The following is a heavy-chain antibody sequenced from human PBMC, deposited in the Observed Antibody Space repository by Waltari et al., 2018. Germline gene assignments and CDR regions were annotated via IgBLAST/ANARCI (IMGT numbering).Heavy chain of an antibody. Sequence: EVQLVETGGGLIQPGGSLILSCAASGFPVSRNYISWFRQAPGKGLEWVSVIYSGGSTYYADSVKGRFTISRDNSKNTLYLQMNSLRAEDTAVYYCVGYSSGPRGGMDVWGQGTTVTVSS. V-gene: IGHV3-53*02. CDR2: IYSGGST. CDR1: GFPVSRNY. J-gene: IGHJ6*02. D-gene: IGHD6-19*01. CDR3: VGYSSGPRGGMDV.